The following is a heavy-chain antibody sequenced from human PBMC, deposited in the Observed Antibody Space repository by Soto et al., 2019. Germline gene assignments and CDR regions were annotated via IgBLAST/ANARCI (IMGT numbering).Heavy chain of an antibody. V-gene: IGHV3-23*01. CDR3: EKGIWSSSCVWDNFDY. Sequence: GGSLRLSCAASGFTFSSYAMSWVRQAPGKGLEWVSAISGSGGSTYYADSVKGRFTISRDNSKNTLYLQMNSLRADDTAVYYCEKGIWSSSCVWDNFDYCGQVSLVPVSS. J-gene: IGHJ4*02. CDR1: GFTFSSYA. D-gene: IGHD6-13*01. CDR2: ISGSGGST.